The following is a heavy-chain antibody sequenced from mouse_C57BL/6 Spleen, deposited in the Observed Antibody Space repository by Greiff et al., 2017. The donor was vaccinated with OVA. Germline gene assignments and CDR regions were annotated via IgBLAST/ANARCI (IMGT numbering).Heavy chain of an antibody. CDR1: GFSLTSYG. V-gene: IGHV2-4*01. CDR3: AKKSYDYGSYFDV. J-gene: IGHJ1*03. CDR2: IWSGGST. Sequence: QVQLKESGPGLVQPSQCLSITCTVSGFSLTSYGVHWVRQPPGKGLEWLGVIWSGGSTDYNAAFISRLSISKDNSKSQVFFKLNSLQADDTAIYYCAKKSYDYGSYFDVWGTGTTVTVSS. D-gene: IGHD2-4*01.